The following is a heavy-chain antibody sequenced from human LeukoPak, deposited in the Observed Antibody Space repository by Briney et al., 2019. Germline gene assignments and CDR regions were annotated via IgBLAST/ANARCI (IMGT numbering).Heavy chain of an antibody. D-gene: IGHD5-18*01. J-gene: IGHJ6*02. V-gene: IGHV1-2*04. CDR1: GYTFTGYY. CDR2: INPNSGGT. Sequence: ASVKVSCKASGYTFTGYYMHGVRQAPRQGLEWMGWINPNSGGTNYAQKFQAWVTMTRNTSISTAYMELSRLRSDDTAVDYGARAAGYSYGRWYYGRDVWGRGTTVTVSS. CDR3: ARAAGYSYGRWYYGRDV.